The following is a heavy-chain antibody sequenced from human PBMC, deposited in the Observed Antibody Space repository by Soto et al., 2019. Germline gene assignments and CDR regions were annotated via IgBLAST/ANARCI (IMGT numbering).Heavy chain of an antibody. CDR3: ATVGTVTPWYYYVLDV. CDR2: LKSKADGETA. V-gene: IGHV3-15*07. Sequence: EVQLVESGGDLVEPGGSLRLSCAASGFIFSYAWMNWVRQAPGKGLEWVGRLKSKADGETADYAAVVKGRFTISRDDSENMLYLQMNSLKTEDTAVYYCATVGTVTPWYYYVLDVWGQGTTFTVSS. J-gene: IGHJ6*02. CDR1: GFIFSYAW. D-gene: IGHD4-17*01.